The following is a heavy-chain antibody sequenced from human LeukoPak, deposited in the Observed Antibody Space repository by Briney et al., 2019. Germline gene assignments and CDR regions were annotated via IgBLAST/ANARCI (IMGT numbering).Heavy chain of an antibody. Sequence: PSETLSLTCTVSGVSISSYYWSWIRQPPGKGLEWIGYIYYSGSTNYNPSLKSRVTISVDTSKNQFSLKLSSVTAADTAVYYCARALSDYIWGSYRAGAFDIWGQGTLVTVSS. CDR3: ARALSDYIWGSYRAGAFDI. V-gene: IGHV4-59*08. CDR1: GVSISSYY. D-gene: IGHD3-16*02. J-gene: IGHJ3*02. CDR2: IYYSGST.